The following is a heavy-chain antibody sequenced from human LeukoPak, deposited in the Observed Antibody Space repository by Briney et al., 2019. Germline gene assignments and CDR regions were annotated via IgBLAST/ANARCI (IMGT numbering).Heavy chain of an antibody. CDR1: GDSINSNY. V-gene: IGHV4-59*01. D-gene: IGHD1-1*01. Sequence: PSETLSLTCSVSGDSINSNYWSWIRQPPGKGLEWIGYIYYSGSTNYNPSLKSRVTISVDTSKNQFSLKLSSVTAADTAVYYCAGGNWYFDYWGQGTLVTVSS. J-gene: IGHJ4*02. CDR3: AGGNWYFDY. CDR2: IYYSGST.